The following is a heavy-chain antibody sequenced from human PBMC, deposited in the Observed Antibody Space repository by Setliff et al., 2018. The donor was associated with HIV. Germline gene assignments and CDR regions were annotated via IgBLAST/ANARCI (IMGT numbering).Heavy chain of an antibody. V-gene: IGHV4-59*11. D-gene: IGHD3-10*02. J-gene: IGHJ1*01. CDR1: GGSITSHY. CDR3: ARSGSYVGPIQH. CDR2: IYYRGSA. Sequence: SETLSLTCTVSGGSITSHYWSWIRQPPGKGLEWIGYIYYRGSANYNSSLKSRVTMSIDTSTNQFSLKLTSVTAADTAVYYCARSGSYVGPIQHWGQGTLVTVSS.